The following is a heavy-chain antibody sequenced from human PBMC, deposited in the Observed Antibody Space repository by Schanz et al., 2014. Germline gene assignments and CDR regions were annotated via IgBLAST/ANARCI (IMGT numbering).Heavy chain of an antibody. Sequence: QVQLQESGPGLVKPSQTLSLTCTVSGGSIRSGTYYWSWIRQPAGKALEWVGRVFPNGITNYNPTLKSRVPIARDTAKNQFTLALTSVTAAETAVYYCARDTTWRLDLWGRGTLVTVSS. J-gene: IGHJ2*01. D-gene: IGHD1-1*01. V-gene: IGHV4-61*02. CDR1: GGSIRSGTYY. CDR2: VFPNGIT. CDR3: ARDTTWRLDL.